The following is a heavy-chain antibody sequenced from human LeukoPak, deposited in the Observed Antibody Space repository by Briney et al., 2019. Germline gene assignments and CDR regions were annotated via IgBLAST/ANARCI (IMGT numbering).Heavy chain of an antibody. J-gene: IGHJ4*02. CDR1: GGSISSGGYY. V-gene: IGHV4-30-2*01. CDR2: IYHSGST. D-gene: IGHD3-16*01. Sequence: SETLSLTCTVSGGSISSGGYYWSWIRQPPGKGLEWIGYIYHSGSTCYNPSLKSRVTISVDRSKNQFSLKLSSVTAADTAVYYCARGRLGIITDYWGQGTLVTVSS. CDR3: ARGRLGIITDY.